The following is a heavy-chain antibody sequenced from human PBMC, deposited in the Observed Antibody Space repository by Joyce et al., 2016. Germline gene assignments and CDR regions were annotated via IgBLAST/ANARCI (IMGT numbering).Heavy chain of an antibody. J-gene: IGHJ4*02. D-gene: IGHD5-12*01. V-gene: IGHV3-23*01. CDR1: GFTFKTYN. Sequence: EVQLLESGGGLAQPGGSLSLSCAVSGFTFKTYNMNWVRQAPGKGLEWISGISGGGGNTHHADSVKGRFTIYRDNSKNILFLVMNSLRMEDTAVYYCARGRGSGLSELGYWGQGTLVTVSS. CDR3: ARGRGSGLSELGY. CDR2: ISGGGGNT.